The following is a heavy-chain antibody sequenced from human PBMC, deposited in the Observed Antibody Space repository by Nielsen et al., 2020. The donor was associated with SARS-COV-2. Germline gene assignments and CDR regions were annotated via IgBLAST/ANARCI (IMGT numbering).Heavy chain of an antibody. CDR1: GFTFSSYW. Sequence: GGSLRLSCAASGFTFSSYWMSWVRQAPGKGLEWVANIKQDGSEKYYVDSVKGRFTISRDNAKNSLYLQMNSLRAEDTAVYYCARDWYSGSYYRAHYYYGMDVWGQGTTVTVSS. CDR3: ARDWYSGSYYRAHYYYGMDV. J-gene: IGHJ6*02. D-gene: IGHD1-26*01. CDR2: IKQDGSEK. V-gene: IGHV3-7*01.